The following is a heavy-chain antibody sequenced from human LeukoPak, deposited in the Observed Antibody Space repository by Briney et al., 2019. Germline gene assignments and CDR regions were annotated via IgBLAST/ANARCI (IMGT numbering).Heavy chain of an antibody. CDR3: ARDGGTSTPFDY. Sequence: PGGSLRLSCAASGFTFSSHWLHWVRQAPGKGVVWISRITTDESNTNYAASVNGRFTISRDNAKNTVYLQMNSLTPEDTAVYYCARDGGTSTPFDYWGQGTLVTAAS. D-gene: IGHD2-15*01. V-gene: IGHV3-74*01. CDR1: GFTFSSHW. CDR2: ITTDESNT. J-gene: IGHJ4*02.